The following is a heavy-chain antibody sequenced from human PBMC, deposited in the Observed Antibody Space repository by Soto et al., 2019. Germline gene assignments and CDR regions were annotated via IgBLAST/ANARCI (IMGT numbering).Heavy chain of an antibody. CDR2: ISGSGGST. J-gene: IGHJ6*02. V-gene: IGHV3-23*01. Sequence: EVQLLEFGGGLVQPGGSLRLSCAASGVTFNTFAMNWVRQAPGKGLEWVSLISGSGGSTYYADSVRGRFTISRDNSKNTRYLHMSTLRAEDTALYYCARGFMGTTFYYGMDVWGQGTTVTVSS. D-gene: IGHD1-7*01. CDR1: GVTFNTFA. CDR3: ARGFMGTTFYYGMDV.